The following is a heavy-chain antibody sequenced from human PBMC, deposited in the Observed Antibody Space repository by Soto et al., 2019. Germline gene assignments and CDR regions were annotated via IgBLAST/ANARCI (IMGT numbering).Heavy chain of an antibody. CDR2: INHSGST. Sequence: PTETLSHTCAVYGGSFSGYYWSWIRQPPGKGLEWIGEINHSGSTNYNPSLKSRVTISVDTSKNQFSLKLSPVTAADTAVYYCARAYGPMVRGVNYGMDVWGQGTTVTVSS. D-gene: IGHD3-10*01. CDR1: GGSFSGYY. J-gene: IGHJ6*02. CDR3: ARAYGPMVRGVNYGMDV. V-gene: IGHV4-34*01.